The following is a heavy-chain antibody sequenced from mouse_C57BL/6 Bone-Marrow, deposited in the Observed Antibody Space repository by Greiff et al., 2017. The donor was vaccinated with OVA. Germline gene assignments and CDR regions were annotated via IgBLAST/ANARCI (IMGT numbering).Heavy chain of an antibody. Sequence: QVQLQQPGAELVMPGASVKLSCKASGYTFTSYWMHWVKQRPGQGLEWIGEIDPSDSYTNYNQKFKGQSTLTVVKSSSTVYMQLSSLTSEDSAVYYCAREGGTGPFAYWGQGTLVTVSA. CDR1: GYTFTSYW. J-gene: IGHJ3*01. D-gene: IGHD4-1*01. V-gene: IGHV1-69*01. CDR3: AREGGTGPFAY. CDR2: IDPSDSYT.